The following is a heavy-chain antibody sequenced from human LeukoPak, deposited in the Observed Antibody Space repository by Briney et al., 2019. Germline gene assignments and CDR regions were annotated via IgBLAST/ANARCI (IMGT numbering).Heavy chain of an antibody. V-gene: IGHV3-30*18. D-gene: IGHD1-26*01. J-gene: IGHJ4*02. CDR2: ISYDGSNK. CDR1: GFTFSSYG. CDR3: AKDRGVYSGSYSY. Sequence: GGSLRLSCAASGFTFSSYGVHWVRQAPGKGLEWVAVISYDGSNKYYADSVKGRFTISRDNSKNTLYLQMNSLRAEDTAVYYCAKDRGVYSGSYSYWGQGTLVTVSS.